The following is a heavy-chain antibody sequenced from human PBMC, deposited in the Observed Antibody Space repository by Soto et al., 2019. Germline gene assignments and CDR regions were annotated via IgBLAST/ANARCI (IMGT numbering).Heavy chain of an antibody. CDR3: AGVANSIRITPRAWYNWFDP. J-gene: IGHJ5*02. V-gene: IGHV1-69*13. D-gene: IGHD3-10*01. CDR1: GGTFSSYA. Sequence: SVKVSCKASGGTFSSYAISWVRQAPGQGLEWMGGIIPTFGTANYAQKFQGRDTITADESTSTAYMELSSRRSEDTAVHYCAGVANSIRITPRAWYNWFDPWGQGTLVTVSS. CDR2: IIPTFGTA.